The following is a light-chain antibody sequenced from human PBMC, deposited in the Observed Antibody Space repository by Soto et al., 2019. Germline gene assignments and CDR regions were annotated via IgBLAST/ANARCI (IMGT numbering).Light chain of an antibody. J-gene: IGLJ2*01. Sequence: QSALTQPASVSGSPGQSITISCTGTSSDVGDYDYVSWYQQYAGKAPKMMIYEVSNRPSGVSNRFSCSKSGNTASLTISGLQSEDEADYYCSSYRSSNTLLFGGGTKLTVL. CDR2: EVS. CDR1: SSDVGDYDY. V-gene: IGLV2-14*01. CDR3: SSYRSSNTLL.